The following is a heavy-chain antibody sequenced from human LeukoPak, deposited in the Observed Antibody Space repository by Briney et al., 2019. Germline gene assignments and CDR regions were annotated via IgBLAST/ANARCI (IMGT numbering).Heavy chain of an antibody. J-gene: IGHJ6*03. CDR1: GFTFSNAW. Sequence: GGSLRLSCAASGFTFSNAWMSWVRQAPGKGLEWVSAISGSGGSTYYADSVKGRFTISRDNSKNTLYLQMNSLRAEDTAVYYCAKEVAYSTFAYYYYMDVWGKGTTVTVSS. CDR2: ISGSGGST. D-gene: IGHD3-16*01. CDR3: AKEVAYSTFAYYYYMDV. V-gene: IGHV3-23*01.